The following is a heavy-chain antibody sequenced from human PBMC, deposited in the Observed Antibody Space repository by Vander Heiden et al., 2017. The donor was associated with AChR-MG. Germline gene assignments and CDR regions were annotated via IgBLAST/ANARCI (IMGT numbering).Heavy chain of an antibody. V-gene: IGHV3-30-3*01. CDR3: ARDHPNWEPPGKYNWFDP. D-gene: IGHD7-27*01. CDR2: LSYDGSDK. CDR1: GFTLSTYT. Sequence: QVQLVESGGGVVQPGRSLRLSCAASGFTLSTYTMHWVRQAPGKGLEWVAVLSYDGSDKYYADSVKGRFTISRDTSKNTLSLQMNSLRVEDTAVYYCARDHPNWEPPGKYNWFDPWGQGTLVTVSS. J-gene: IGHJ5*02.